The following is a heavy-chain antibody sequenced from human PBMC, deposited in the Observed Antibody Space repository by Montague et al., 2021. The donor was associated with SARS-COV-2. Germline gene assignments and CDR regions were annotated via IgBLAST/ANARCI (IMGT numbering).Heavy chain of an antibody. V-gene: IGHV4-4*09. CDR1: GGSINDHY. CDR3: ARRGYYDSAGYHWHLDL. J-gene: IGHJ2*01. D-gene: IGHD3-22*01. CDR2: ISSNGKT. Sequence: SETVSLTCTVSGGSINDHYRSWIRQSGGKGLEWIGYISSNGKTNYNPSRKSRVTLSADASRNEFSLKLDSVTAADTAVYFCARRGYYDSAGYHWHLDLWGRGMLVTVSS.